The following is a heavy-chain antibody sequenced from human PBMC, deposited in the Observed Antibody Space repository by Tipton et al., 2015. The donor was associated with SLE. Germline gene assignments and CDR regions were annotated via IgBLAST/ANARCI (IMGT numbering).Heavy chain of an antibody. Sequence: TLSLTCSVSGDSISSGGSYWNWIRQPAGKGLEWIGRIYTSGTTNYNPSLKSRVTMSVDTSKNQFSLKLSSVTDVDTAVYYCARTAGRSVKLWYFDLWGRGTLVTVSS. CDR2: IYTSGTT. CDR3: ARTAGRSVKLWYFDL. V-gene: IGHV4-61*02. J-gene: IGHJ2*01. CDR1: GDSISSGGSY. D-gene: IGHD5-18*01.